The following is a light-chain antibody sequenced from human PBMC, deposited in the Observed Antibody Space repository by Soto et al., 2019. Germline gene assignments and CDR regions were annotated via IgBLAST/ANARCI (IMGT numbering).Light chain of an antibody. CDR3: HQYAFSPLT. Sequence: IVLTQSPGTLSLSPGERATLSCRASQSVGRNYLGWYQQKPGQAPRLLIYDASNRATGIPDRFSGSGSGTDFTLTISRLEPEDFALYFCHQYAFSPLTFGGGTKVDI. J-gene: IGKJ4*01. V-gene: IGKV3-20*01. CDR2: DAS. CDR1: QSVGRNY.